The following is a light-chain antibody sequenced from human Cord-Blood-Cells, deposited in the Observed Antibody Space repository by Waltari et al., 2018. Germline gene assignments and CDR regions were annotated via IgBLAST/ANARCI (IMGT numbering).Light chain of an antibody. CDR1: QGISNY. CDR2: AAS. CDR3: QKYNSAPRT. V-gene: IGKV1-27*01. J-gene: IGKJ1*01. Sequence: DIQMTPSPSSLSASVGDRVTITCRASQGISNYLAWYQQNPGKVPKLLIYAASTLQSGVPSRFSGSGSGTDFTLTISSLQPEDVATYYCQKYNSAPRTFGQGTKVEIK.